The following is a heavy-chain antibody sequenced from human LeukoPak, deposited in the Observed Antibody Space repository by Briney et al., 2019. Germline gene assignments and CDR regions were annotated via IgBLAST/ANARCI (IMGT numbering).Heavy chain of an antibody. V-gene: IGHV1-2*02. D-gene: IGHD3-22*01. Sequence: GASVKVSCKASGYTFISYGISWVRQAPGQGLEWMGWINPNSGGTNYAQKFQGRATMTGDTSISTAYMELSRLRSDDTAVYYCARALKLYYYDSSGYYKRWFDPWGQGTLVTVSS. CDR1: GYTFISYG. CDR3: ARALKLYYYDSSGYYKRWFDP. J-gene: IGHJ5*02. CDR2: INPNSGGT.